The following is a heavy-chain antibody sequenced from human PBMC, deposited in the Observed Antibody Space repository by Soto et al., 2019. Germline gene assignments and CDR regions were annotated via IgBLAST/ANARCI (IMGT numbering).Heavy chain of an antibody. V-gene: IGHV1-18*01. CDR2: ISAYNGNT. CDR1: GYTFTSYG. CDR3: ARLWHYYDSSGYSVRGWFDP. D-gene: IGHD3-22*01. J-gene: IGHJ5*02. Sequence: ASVKVSCKASGYTFTSYGISWVRQAPGQGLEWMGWISAYNGNTNYAQKLQGRVTMTTDTSTSTAYMELRSLRSDDTAVYYCARLWHYYDSSGYSVRGWFDPWGQGTLVTVSS.